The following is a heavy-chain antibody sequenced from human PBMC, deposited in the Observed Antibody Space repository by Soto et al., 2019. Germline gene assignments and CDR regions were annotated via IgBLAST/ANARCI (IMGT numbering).Heavy chain of an antibody. CDR2: ISYDGSNK. D-gene: IGHD3-10*01. J-gene: IGHJ4*02. CDR3: ARAGDREGYNRNDY. Sequence: GGSLRLSCAASGFTFSSYAMHWVRQAPGKGLEWVAVISYDGSNKYYADSVKGRFTISRDNSKNTLYLQMNSLRAEDTAVYYCARAGDREGYNRNDYWGQGTLVTVSS. V-gene: IGHV3-30*04. CDR1: GFTFSSYA.